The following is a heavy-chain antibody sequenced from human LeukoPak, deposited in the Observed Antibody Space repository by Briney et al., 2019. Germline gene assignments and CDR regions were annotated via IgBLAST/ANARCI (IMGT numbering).Heavy chain of an antibody. D-gene: IGHD2-2*01. Sequence: ASVNVSCKASGYTFTGYYMHWVRQAPGQGLEWMGWINPNSGGTNYAQKFQGRVTMTRDTSISTAYMELSRLRSDDTAVYYCARDHCSSTSCYYYYYMDVWGKGTTVTVSS. CDR3: ARDHCSSTSCYYYYYMDV. CDR2: INPNSGGT. V-gene: IGHV1-2*02. CDR1: GYTFTGYY. J-gene: IGHJ6*03.